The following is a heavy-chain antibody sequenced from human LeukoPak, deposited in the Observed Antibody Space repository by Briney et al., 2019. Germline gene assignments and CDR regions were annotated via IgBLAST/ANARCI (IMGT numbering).Heavy chain of an antibody. Sequence: QPGGSLRLSCAASGFTFSSYGMHWVRQAPGKGLEWVAVIWYDGSNKYYADSVKGRFTISRDNSKNTLYLQMNSLRAEDTAVYYCASRSSSWYFDYFDYWGQGTLVTVSS. V-gene: IGHV3-33*01. CDR1: GFTFSSYG. J-gene: IGHJ4*02. D-gene: IGHD6-13*01. CDR3: ASRSSSWYFDYFDY. CDR2: IWYDGSNK.